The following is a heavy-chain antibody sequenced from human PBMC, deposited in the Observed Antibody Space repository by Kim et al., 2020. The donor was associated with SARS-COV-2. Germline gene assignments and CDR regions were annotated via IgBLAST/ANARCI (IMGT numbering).Heavy chain of an antibody. CDR2: IYYSGST. Sequence: SETLSLTCTVSGGSISSGGYYWSWIRQHPGKGLEWIGYIYYSGSTYYNPSLKRRVTITVDTSKNQFSLKLSSVTAADTAVYYCATCGYGGGYYYYYGMDVWGQGTTVTVSS. D-gene: IGHD3-16*01. CDR3: ATCGYGGGYYYYYGMDV. V-gene: IGHV4-31*03. J-gene: IGHJ6*02. CDR1: GGSISSGGYY.